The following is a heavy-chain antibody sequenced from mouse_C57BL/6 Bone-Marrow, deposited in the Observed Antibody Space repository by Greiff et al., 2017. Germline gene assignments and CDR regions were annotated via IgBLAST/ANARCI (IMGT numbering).Heavy chain of an antibody. CDR3: ARGAYYGFAY. CDR2: INPSCGYT. V-gene: IGHV1-4*01. CDR1: GYTFTSYT. D-gene: IGHD2-10*01. Sequence: VQLQQSGAELARPGASVKMSCKASGYTFTSYTMHWVKQRPGQGLEWIGYINPSCGYTNYNQKFKDKATLTADKSASTAYMQLSSLTSEDSAVYYCARGAYYGFAYWGQGTLVTVSA. J-gene: IGHJ3*01.